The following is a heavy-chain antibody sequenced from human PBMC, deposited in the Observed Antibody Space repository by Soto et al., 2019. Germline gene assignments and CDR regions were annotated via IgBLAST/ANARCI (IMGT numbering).Heavy chain of an antibody. Sequence: QLQLQESGPGLVKPSETLSLTCTVSGGSISSRSHYWGWIRQSPGKHLEWIGSSFYRGSTHYNPSLKTRVTISVDTSKNQVSLKLYSVTAADTAVYYCPTADGFGVVTPFFEYWGQGILVTVSS. CDR1: GGSISSRSHY. D-gene: IGHD3-3*01. CDR3: PTADGFGVVTPFFEY. CDR2: SFYRGST. J-gene: IGHJ4*02. V-gene: IGHV4-39*01.